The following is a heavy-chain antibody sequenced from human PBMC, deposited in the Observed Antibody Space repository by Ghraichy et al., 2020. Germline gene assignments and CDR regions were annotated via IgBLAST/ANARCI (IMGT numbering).Heavy chain of an antibody. CDR1: GFPFSSYN. Sequence: GGSLRLSCAASGFPFSSYNMNWVRQAPGKGLEWLSYISSSSRNIFYADSVKGRFTTSRDNAKSSLFLQMRSLRDEDTAVYYCARASRVVRFYYYDARDVWGPGATGTVSS. V-gene: IGHV3-48*02. D-gene: IGHD4-23*01. CDR3: ARASRVVRFYYYDARDV. CDR2: ISSSSRNI. J-gene: IGHJ6*02.